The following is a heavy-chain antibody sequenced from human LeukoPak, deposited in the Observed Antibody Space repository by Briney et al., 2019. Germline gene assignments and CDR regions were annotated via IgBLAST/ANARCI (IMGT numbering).Heavy chain of an antibody. CDR3: ARVSSLWSFDY. V-gene: IGHV3-74*01. CDR1: GFTFSTHW. D-gene: IGHD3-10*01. CDR2: ISPDGSRT. Sequence: GGSLRLSCAASGFTFSTHWMPLVRQTPGKGLVWVSRISPDGSRTAYADSVKGRFTISRDNARDTLYLQLNSLGAEDTAVYYCARVSSLWSFDYWGQGTLVTVSS. J-gene: IGHJ4*02.